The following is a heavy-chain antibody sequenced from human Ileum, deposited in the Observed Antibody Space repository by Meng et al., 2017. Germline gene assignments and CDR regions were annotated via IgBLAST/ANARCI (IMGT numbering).Heavy chain of an antibody. V-gene: IGHV6-1*01. Sequence: QVQLPQSGPGLVKPSQTLSLTCAVSGGSVSSNIAAWNWIRQSPLRGLEWLGRTYYRSKWYSEYAVSVKSRISITPDTSKNQFSLQMNSVTPEDTAVYYCASGSGSLDYWGPGTPVTVSS. CDR2: TYYRSKWYS. CDR1: GGSVSSNIAA. CDR3: ASGSGSLDY. D-gene: IGHD3-3*01. J-gene: IGHJ4*02.